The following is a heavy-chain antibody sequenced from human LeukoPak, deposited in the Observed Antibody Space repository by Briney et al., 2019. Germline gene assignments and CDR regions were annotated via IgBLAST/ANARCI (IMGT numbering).Heavy chain of an antibody. J-gene: IGHJ4*02. CDR3: ATIQGIGVVY. V-gene: IGHV1-2*02. Sequence: ASVKVSCKASGSTSSDSYIHWVRQAPGPGLEWMGWVNPNSGGTKYAQKFQVRVTMTRDTSISTAYLELSRLRPDDTAVYYCATIQGIGVVYWGQGTLVTVSS. CDR2: VNPNSGGT. D-gene: IGHD6-19*01. CDR1: GSTSSDSY.